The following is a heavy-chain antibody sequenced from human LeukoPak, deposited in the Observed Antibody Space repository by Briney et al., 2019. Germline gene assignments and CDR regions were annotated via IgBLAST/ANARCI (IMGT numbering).Heavy chain of an antibody. CDR1: GFTFSSYG. Sequence: PGGSLRLSCAASGFTFSSYGMHWVRQAPGKGLEWVAVISYDGSNKYYADSVKGRFTISRDNSKSTLYLQMNSLRAEDTAVYYCAKDFSPLVTMVRGSDYWGQGTLVTVSS. V-gene: IGHV3-30*18. J-gene: IGHJ4*02. D-gene: IGHD3-10*01. CDR3: AKDFSPLVTMVRGSDY. CDR2: ISYDGSNK.